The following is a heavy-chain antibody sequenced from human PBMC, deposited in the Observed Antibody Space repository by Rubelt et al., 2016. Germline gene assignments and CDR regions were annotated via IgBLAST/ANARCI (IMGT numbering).Heavy chain of an antibody. J-gene: IGHJ6*02. V-gene: IGHV1-3*01. CDR3: ARDIGGSSWYSLGMDV. Sequence: QNFKSRVTITRDTSANTAYMELSSLTYEDTAIYYCARDIGGSSWYSLGMDVWGQGTTVTVSS. D-gene: IGHD6-13*01.